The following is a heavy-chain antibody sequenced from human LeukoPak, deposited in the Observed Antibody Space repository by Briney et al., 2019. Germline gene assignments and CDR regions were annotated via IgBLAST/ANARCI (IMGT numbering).Heavy chain of an antibody. D-gene: IGHD1-26*01. Sequence: GGSLRLSRAASGFTFSSYSMNWVRQAPGKGLGWVSYISSTGSTIYYADSVKGRFTISRDNAKNSLYLQMNSLRAEDTAVYYCARDIVGAAQFDPWGQGTLVTVSS. J-gene: IGHJ5*02. CDR2: ISSTGSTI. V-gene: IGHV3-48*04. CDR1: GFTFSSYS. CDR3: ARDIVGAAQFDP.